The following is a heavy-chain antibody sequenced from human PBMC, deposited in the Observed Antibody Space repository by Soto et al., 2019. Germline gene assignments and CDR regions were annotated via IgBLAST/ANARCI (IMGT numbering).Heavy chain of an antibody. J-gene: IGHJ5*02. CDR1: GGSISSSSYY. CDR3: ARHVYVWGRYSFPHWFDP. CDR2: IYYSGST. V-gene: IGHV4-39*01. D-gene: IGHD3-16*01. Sequence: KTSETLSLTCTVSGGSISSSSYYWGWIRQPPGKGLEWIGSIYYSGSTYYNPSLKSRVTISVDTSKNQFSLKLSSVTAADTAVYYCARHVYVWGRYSFPHWFDPWGQGTLVTVSS.